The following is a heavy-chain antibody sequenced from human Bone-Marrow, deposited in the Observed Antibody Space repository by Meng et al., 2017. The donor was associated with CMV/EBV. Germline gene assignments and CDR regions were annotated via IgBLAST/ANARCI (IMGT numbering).Heavy chain of an antibody. Sequence: SSYGGWIRQPPGKGLEWIGSIYYGGSPYYNPSLKSRVTISLDTSKNQFSLKLSSVTAADTAVYYCARVQRGYYYGTATYFYWYFDLWGRGTLVTVSS. V-gene: IGHV4-39*07. CDR1: SSY. J-gene: IGHJ2*01. D-gene: IGHD3-10*01. CDR2: IYYGGSP. CDR3: ARVQRGYYYGTATYFYWYFDL.